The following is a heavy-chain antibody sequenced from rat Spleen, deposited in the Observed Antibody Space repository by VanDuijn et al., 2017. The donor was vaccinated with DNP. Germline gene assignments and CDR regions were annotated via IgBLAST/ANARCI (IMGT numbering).Heavy chain of an antibody. Sequence: EIQLVESGGGLVQPGGSLKVSCVASGFTFSDFAMAWVRQVPGKGLEWVASITSSGGSTYYPDSVKGRFTISRHNAQNTLYLQMNSLRSEDTATYYCAREGITTSDYFDYWGQGVMVTVSS. J-gene: IGHJ2*01. CDR2: ITSSGGST. D-gene: IGHD1-10*01. CDR1: GFTFSDFA. V-gene: IGHV5S13*01. CDR3: AREGITTSDYFDY.